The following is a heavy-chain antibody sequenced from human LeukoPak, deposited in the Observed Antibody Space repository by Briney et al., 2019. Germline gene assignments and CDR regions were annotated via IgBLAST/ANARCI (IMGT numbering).Heavy chain of an antibody. CDR1: GFTLSRHW. Sequence: GGSLRLSCAASGFTLSRHWMHWVRQAPGKGLVCVARIKSDGTYSDYGGSVRGRFTISRDNAKDTLYLQMNSLRVEDTALYYCVRDDGYYGVDYWGQGTVVTVSS. D-gene: IGHD3-10*01. CDR2: IKSDGTYS. CDR3: VRDDGYYGVDY. J-gene: IGHJ4*02. V-gene: IGHV3-74*01.